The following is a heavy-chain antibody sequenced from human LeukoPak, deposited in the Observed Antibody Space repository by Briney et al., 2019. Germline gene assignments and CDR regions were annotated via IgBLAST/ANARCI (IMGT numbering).Heavy chain of an antibody. CDR3: ARDGEYRFDY. CDR1: GFTLSRYW. J-gene: IGHJ4*02. CDR2: INADGTTI. Sequence: GGSLRLSCEASGFTLSRYWIHWVRQAPGEGLVWLSRINADGTTINYADSVKGRFTISRDNAKNTVSLQMNSLGADDTAVYYCARDGEYRFDYWGQGTLVMVSS. D-gene: IGHD4-17*01. V-gene: IGHV3-74*01.